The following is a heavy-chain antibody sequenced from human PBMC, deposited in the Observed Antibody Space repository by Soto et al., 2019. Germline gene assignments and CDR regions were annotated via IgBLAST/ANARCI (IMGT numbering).Heavy chain of an antibody. D-gene: IGHD4-17*01. CDR1: GGSISSSSYY. CDR2: IYYSGST. J-gene: IGHJ5*02. V-gene: IGHV4-39*01. Sequence: PSETLSLTCTVSGGSISSSSYYWGWIRQPPGKGLEWIGSIYYSGSTYYNPSLKSRVTISVDTAKNQFSLKLSFVTAADTAVYYCACERYGDYAGYFDPWGQGIQVPVSS. CDR3: ACERYGDYAGYFDP.